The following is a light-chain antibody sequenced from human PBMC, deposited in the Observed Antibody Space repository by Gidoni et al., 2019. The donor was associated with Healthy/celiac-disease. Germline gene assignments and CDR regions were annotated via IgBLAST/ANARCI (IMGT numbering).Light chain of an antibody. CDR3: QQYGSSWWT. CDR1: QSVSSSY. V-gene: IGKV3-20*01. Sequence: EIGFTQSQGTLSLSPGERATLSCRASQSVSSSYLAWYQQKPGQAPRLLIYGASSRATGIPDRFSGSGSGTDFTLTISRLEPEDFAVYYCQQYGSSWWTFGQGTKVEIK. J-gene: IGKJ1*01. CDR2: GAS.